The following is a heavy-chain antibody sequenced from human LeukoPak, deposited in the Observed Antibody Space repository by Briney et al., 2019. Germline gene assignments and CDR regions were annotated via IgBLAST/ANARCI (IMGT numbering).Heavy chain of an antibody. D-gene: IGHD5-18*01. V-gene: IGHV3-48*01. J-gene: IGHJ4*02. CDR3: AREPDTAMDY. CDR1: GFTFSSYS. CDR2: ISSSSVII. Sequence: PGGSLRLSCAASGFTFSSYSMNWVRQAPGKGLEWVSYISSSSVIITYADSVKGRFTISRDNAKKSLCLQMNSLTAEDTAVYYCAREPDTAMDYWGQGTLVTVS.